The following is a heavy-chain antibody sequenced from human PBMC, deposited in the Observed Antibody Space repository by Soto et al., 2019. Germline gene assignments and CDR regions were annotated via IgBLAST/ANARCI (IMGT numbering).Heavy chain of an antibody. Sequence: EVQLVESGGGLVQPGGSLRLSCAASGFTVSSNYMSWVRQAPGKGLGWVSVIYSGGSAYYADSVKGRFTISRDNSKNTLDLQKNSLRAEDTAVYYCARHGYSYGGGYFDYWGQGTLVTVSS. CDR1: GFTVSSNY. V-gene: IGHV3-66*04. D-gene: IGHD5-18*01. CDR2: IYSGGSA. J-gene: IGHJ4*02. CDR3: ARHGYSYGGGYFDY.